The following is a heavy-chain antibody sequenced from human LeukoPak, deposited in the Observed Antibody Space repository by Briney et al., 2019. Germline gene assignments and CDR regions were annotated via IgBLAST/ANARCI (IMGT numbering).Heavy chain of an antibody. CDR1: GGSFSGYY. Sequence: PSETLSLTCGVYGGSFSGYYWSWIRQPPGKGLEWIGEINHNGSTNYNPSLKSRVTISVDTSKNQFSLKLSSVTAADTAVYYCARGRRNYYGSGSYSPAYYFDYWGQGTLVTVSS. CDR2: INHNGST. CDR3: ARGRRNYYGSGSYSPAYYFDY. V-gene: IGHV4-34*01. J-gene: IGHJ4*02. D-gene: IGHD3-10*01.